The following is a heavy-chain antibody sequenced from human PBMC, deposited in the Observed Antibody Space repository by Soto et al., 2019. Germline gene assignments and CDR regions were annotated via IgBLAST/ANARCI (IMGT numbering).Heavy chain of an antibody. J-gene: IGHJ4*02. CDR1: VGSIDAFY. D-gene: IGHD3-9*01. CDR3: VRGWDDLLTGVWLSFDY. V-gene: IGHV4-59*13. CDR2: ISWSGIT. Sequence: PSETLSLTCTVSVGSIDAFYWNWIRQGPDKGLEWIGYISWSGITKYSPSLRSRVTMSVDTSTNQFSLRLKSVTAADTAVYYCVRGWDDLLTGVWLSFDYWGRGTPVTVSS.